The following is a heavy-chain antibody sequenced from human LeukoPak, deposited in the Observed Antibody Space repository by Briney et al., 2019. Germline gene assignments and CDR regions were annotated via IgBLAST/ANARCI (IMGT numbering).Heavy chain of an antibody. D-gene: IGHD5-18*01. Sequence: PSETLSLTCTVSGGSISSYYWSWIRQPPGKGLEWIGYIYYSGSTNYNPSLKSRVTISVDTSKNQFSLKLSSVTAADTAVYYCAGGVLGYSYGYGAFDIWGQGTMVTVSS. CDR2: IYYSGST. CDR3: AGGVLGYSYGYGAFDI. V-gene: IGHV4-59*01. J-gene: IGHJ3*02. CDR1: GGSISSYY.